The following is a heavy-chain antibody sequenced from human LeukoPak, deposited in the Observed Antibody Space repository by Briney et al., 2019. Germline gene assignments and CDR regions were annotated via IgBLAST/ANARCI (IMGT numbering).Heavy chain of an antibody. CDR2: IKRNSNTI. CDR3: ASRFY. J-gene: IGHJ4*02. Sequence: GGSLRLSCTASGLTFSNYSMNWVRQAPGKGLEWLSYIKRNSNTIYYADSVKGRFFISRDNAEKSLYLQMNSLRVEDTGVNFCASRFYWGQGALVTVSS. CDR1: GLTFSNYS. V-gene: IGHV3-48*04.